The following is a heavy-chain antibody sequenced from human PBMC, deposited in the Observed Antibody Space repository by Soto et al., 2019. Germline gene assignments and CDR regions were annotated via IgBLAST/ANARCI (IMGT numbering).Heavy chain of an antibody. CDR1: GFTFSSYG. CDR2: ISYDGSNK. V-gene: IGHV3-30*18. D-gene: IGHD5-12*01. Sequence: QVQLVESGGGVVQPGRSLRLSCAASGFTFSSYGMHWVRQAPGKGLEWVAVISYDGSNKYYADSVKGRFTISRDNSKNTLYLQMNSLRAEDTAVYYCAKDRRLYGGYGTGYFDYWGQGTLVTVSS. CDR3: AKDRRLYGGYGTGYFDY. J-gene: IGHJ4*02.